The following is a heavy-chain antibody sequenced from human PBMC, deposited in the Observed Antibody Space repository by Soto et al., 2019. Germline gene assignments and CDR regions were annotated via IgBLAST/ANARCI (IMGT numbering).Heavy chain of an antibody. CDR2: IYYSGTT. D-gene: IGHD1-26*01. CDR3: ARQSGGYYYYGMDV. Sequence: QVQLQESGPGLVKPSETLSLTCTVSGGSIIDYYWSWIRQPPGKGLEWIGYIYYSGTTDYSPSLKSRVTISVDTSKNQFSQKLSSVTAADSAIYYCARQSGGYYYYGMDVWGQGTSVTVSS. V-gene: IGHV4-59*08. CDR1: GGSIIDYY. J-gene: IGHJ6*02.